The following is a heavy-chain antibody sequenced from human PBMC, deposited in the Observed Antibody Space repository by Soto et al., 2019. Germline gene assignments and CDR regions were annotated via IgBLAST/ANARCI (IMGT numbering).Heavy chain of an antibody. J-gene: IGHJ5*02. CDR1: GFTFSSYA. CDR3: AKDRVSGSYFSRWFDP. CDR2: ISGSGGST. V-gene: IGHV3-23*01. D-gene: IGHD1-26*01. Sequence: PGGSLRLSCAASGFTFSSYAMSWVRQAPGKGLEWVSAISGSGGSTYYADSVKGRFTISRDNSKNTLYLQMNSLRAEDTAVYYCAKDRVSGSYFSRWFDPWGQGTLVTVSS.